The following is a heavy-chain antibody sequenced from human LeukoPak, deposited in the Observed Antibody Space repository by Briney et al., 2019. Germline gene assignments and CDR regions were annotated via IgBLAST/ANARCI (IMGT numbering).Heavy chain of an antibody. D-gene: IGHD4-17*01. CDR2: IKRKTDGGTT. Sequence: PGGSLRLSCAASGFAFSNAWMSWVRQAPGKGLEWVGRIKRKTDGGTTDYAAPVKGRFTISRDDSKGTLSLEMNSLKTDDIAVYYCATEYYGAYNYWGQGTLVTVSS. CDR1: GFAFSNAW. CDR3: ATEYYGAYNY. J-gene: IGHJ4*02. V-gene: IGHV3-15*01.